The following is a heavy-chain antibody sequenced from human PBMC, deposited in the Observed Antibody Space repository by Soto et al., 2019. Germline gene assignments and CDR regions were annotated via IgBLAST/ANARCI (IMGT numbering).Heavy chain of an antibody. CDR3: ARHLLRDLLNYYYYGMDV. V-gene: IGHV4-39*01. J-gene: IGHJ6*02. CDR2: IYYSGST. Sequence: SETLSLTCTVSGGSISSSRYYWGWIRQPPGKGLEWIGSIYYSGSTYYNPSLKSRVTISVDTSKNQFSLKLSSVTAADTAVYYCARHLLRDLLNYYYYGMDVWGQGTTVTVSS. CDR1: GGSISSSRYY.